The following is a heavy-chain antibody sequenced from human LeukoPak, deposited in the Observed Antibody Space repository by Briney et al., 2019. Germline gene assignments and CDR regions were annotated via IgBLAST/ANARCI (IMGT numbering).Heavy chain of an antibody. V-gene: IGHV1-69*04. J-gene: IGHJ4*02. Sequence: ASVKVSCKASGGTISSYAISWVRQAPGQGLEWMGRIIPILGIPKYAQKFQGRVTITADKSTSTAYLELSSLRSEDTAVYYCARTGGPRLLRYFDYWGQGTLVTVSS. CDR3: ARTGGPRLLRYFDY. CDR2: IIPILGIP. D-gene: IGHD3-16*01. CDR1: GGTISSYA.